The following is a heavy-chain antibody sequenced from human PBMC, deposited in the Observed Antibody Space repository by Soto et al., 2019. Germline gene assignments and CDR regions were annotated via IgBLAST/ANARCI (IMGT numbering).Heavy chain of an antibody. J-gene: IGHJ5*02. Sequence: SETLSLTCTVSGGSISSSSYYWGWIRQSPLRGLEWLGRTYYRSKWYSVTAVSVKGRATIKPDTSKNQFSLQLNSVTPEDTAVYYCARGPAILNPWGQGILVTVSS. CDR3: ARGPAILNP. CDR1: GGSISSSSYY. V-gene: IGHV6-1*01. D-gene: IGHD3-3*01. CDR2: TYYRSKWYS.